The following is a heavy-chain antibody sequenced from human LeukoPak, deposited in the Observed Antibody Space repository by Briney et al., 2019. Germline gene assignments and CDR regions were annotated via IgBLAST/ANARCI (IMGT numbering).Heavy chain of an antibody. Sequence: SETLSLTCAVYGGSFSGYYWSWIRQPPGKGLEWNGEINHSGSINYTPSLKSRVTISVDTSKNQLSLKLSSVTAADTAVYYCARGKNYDFWSGSNVMADYYYYMDVWGKGTTVTVSS. V-gene: IGHV4-34*01. CDR3: ARGKNYDFWSGSNVMADYYYYMDV. CDR2: INHSGSI. J-gene: IGHJ6*03. D-gene: IGHD3-3*01. CDR1: GGSFSGYY.